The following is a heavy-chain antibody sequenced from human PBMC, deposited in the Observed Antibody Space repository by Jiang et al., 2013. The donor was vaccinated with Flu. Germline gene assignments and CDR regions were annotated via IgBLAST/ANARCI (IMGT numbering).Heavy chain of an antibody. CDR2: NK. D-gene: IGHD3-10*01. V-gene: IGHV3-30*02. Sequence: NKYYADSVKGRFTISRDNSKNTLYLQMNSLRAEDTAVYYCAKDWSIYGSGSYFDYWGQGTLVTVSS. CDR3: AKDWSIYGSGSYFDY. J-gene: IGHJ4*02.